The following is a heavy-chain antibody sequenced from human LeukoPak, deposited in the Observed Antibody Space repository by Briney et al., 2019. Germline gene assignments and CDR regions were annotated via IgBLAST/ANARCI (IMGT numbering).Heavy chain of an antibody. D-gene: IGHD6-6*01. V-gene: IGHV4-30-4*01. J-gene: IGHJ4*02. CDR1: GGSISSGDYY. CDR3: ARGAIEYSSSSNDY. CDR2: IYYSGST. Sequence: PSETLSLTCTVSGGSISSGDYYWSWIRQPPGKGLEWIGYIYYSGSTYYNPSLKSRVTISVDTSKNQFSLKLSSVTAADTAVYYCARGAIEYSSSSNDYWGQGTLVTVSS.